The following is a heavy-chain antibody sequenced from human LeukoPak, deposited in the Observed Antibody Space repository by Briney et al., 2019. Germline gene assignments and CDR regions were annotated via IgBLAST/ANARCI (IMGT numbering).Heavy chain of an antibody. CDR1: GYTLTELS. CDR3: ATGYYDSSGYYPPDY. V-gene: IGHV1-24*01. Sequence: ASVKVSCKVSGYTLTELSMHWVRQAPGKGLEWMGGFDPEDGETIYAQKFQGRVTMTEDTSTDTAYMGLSSLRSEDTAVYYCATGYYDSSGYYPPDYWGQGTLVTVSS. D-gene: IGHD3-22*01. J-gene: IGHJ4*02. CDR2: FDPEDGET.